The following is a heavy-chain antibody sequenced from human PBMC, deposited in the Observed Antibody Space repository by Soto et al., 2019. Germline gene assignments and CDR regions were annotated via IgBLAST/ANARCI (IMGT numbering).Heavy chain of an antibody. D-gene: IGHD1-7*01. CDR2: ISTYNGNP. CDR1: GYIFTSQG. CDR3: ARRRTRALDY. Sequence: QIQLVQSGAEVKKPGASVKVSCKASGYIFTSQGISWVRQAPGQGLEWMGWISTYNGNPNYAQKLQGRVTMTTNTSTTPAFLELRSLTSDDTAVYYFARRRTRALDYWGQGTPLIVSS. J-gene: IGHJ4*02. V-gene: IGHV1-18*01.